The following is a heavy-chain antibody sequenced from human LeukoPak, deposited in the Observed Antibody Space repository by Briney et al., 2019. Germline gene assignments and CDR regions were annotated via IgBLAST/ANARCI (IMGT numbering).Heavy chain of an antibody. CDR2: ISSSGNTI. J-gene: IGHJ3*02. D-gene: IGHD3/OR15-3a*01. V-gene: IGHV3-48*03. Sequence: GGSLRLSCAASGFTFSSYEMNWVRQAPGKGLEWVSYISSSGNTIYYADSVKGRFTISRDNAKNSLYLQMNSLRAEDTAVYYCARVDYPGAFDIWGQGTMVTVSS. CDR1: GFTFSSYE. CDR3: ARVDYPGAFDI.